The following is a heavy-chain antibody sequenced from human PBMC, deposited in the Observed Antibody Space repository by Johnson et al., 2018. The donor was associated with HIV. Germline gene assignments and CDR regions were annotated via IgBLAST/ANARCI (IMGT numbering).Heavy chain of an antibody. CDR2: ISYDGSDK. J-gene: IGHJ3*02. Sequence: QVHLVESGGGVVQPGRSLRLSCAASGFTFSSFAIHWVRQAPGKGLEWVAVISYDGSDKYYADSVKGRFTISRDNSKNSLYLQMNSLRAEDTAVYYCARDGYSSGWYGNDAFDIWGQWTMVTVSS. CDR3: ARDGYSSGWYGNDAFDI. CDR1: GFTFSSFA. D-gene: IGHD6-19*01. V-gene: IGHV3-30-3*01.